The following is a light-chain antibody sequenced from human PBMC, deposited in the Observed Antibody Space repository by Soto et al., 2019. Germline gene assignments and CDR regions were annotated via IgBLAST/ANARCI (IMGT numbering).Light chain of an antibody. V-gene: IGKV3-20*01. J-gene: IGKJ1*01. Sequence: EIVLTQSPGTLSLSPGERATLSRRASQSVSSSYLAWYQQKPGQAPRLLIYGASSRATGIPDRFSGSGSGSDFTLAISRLEPEDFAVYYCQQYRSSPGTFGQGTKVQIK. CDR2: GAS. CDR1: QSVSSSY. CDR3: QQYRSSPGT.